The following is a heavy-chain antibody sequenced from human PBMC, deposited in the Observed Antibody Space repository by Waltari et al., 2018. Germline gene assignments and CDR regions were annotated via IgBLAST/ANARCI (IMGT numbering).Heavy chain of an antibody. CDR2: IYTSGST. D-gene: IGHD3-10*01. Sequence: QVQLQESGPGLVKPSETLSLTCSVAGGAISSGSYYWTWIRQPAGKGLEWIGRIYTSGSTNYNPSLRSRLTISVYTSNNQVSLNLSSVTAADTAVYYCARDPPQLADAVDIWGQGTMVTVSS. CDR3: ARDPPQLADAVDI. CDR1: GGAISSGSYY. V-gene: IGHV4-61*02. J-gene: IGHJ3*02.